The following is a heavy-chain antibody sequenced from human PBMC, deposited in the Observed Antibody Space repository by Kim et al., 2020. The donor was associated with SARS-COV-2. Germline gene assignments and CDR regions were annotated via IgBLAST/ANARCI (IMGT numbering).Heavy chain of an antibody. Sequence: SVKVSCKASGGTFSSYAISWVRQAPGQGLEWMGGIIPIFGTANYAQKFQGRVTITADESTSTAYMELSSLRSEDTAVYYCARGVSQVGAILWGNWFDPWGQGTLVTVSS. CDR1: GGTFSSYA. V-gene: IGHV1-69*13. D-gene: IGHD1-26*01. CDR3: ARGVSQVGAILWGNWFDP. J-gene: IGHJ5*02. CDR2: IIPIFGTA.